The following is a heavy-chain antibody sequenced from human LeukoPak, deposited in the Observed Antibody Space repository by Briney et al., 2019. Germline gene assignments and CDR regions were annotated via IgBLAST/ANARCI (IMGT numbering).Heavy chain of an antibody. J-gene: IGHJ6*02. CDR1: GFTFSTYG. V-gene: IGHV3-30*18. D-gene: IGHD6-19*01. CDR2: ISYDGSNK. Sequence: PGGSLRLSCAASGFTFSTYGMHWVRQAPGKGLGWVAVISYDGSNKYYADSVKGRFTISRDNSKNTLYLQMNSLRAEDTAVYYCAKSIAVAPIYYYGMDVWGQGTTVTVSS. CDR3: AKSIAVAPIYYYGMDV.